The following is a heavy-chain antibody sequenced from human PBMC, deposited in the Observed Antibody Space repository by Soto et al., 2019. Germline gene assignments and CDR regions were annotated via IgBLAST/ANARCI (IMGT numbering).Heavy chain of an antibody. Sequence: SETLSLTCTVSGVSISSSSYYWGWIRQPPGKGLEWIGYIYYSGSTYYNPSLKSRVTISVDTSKNQSSLKLSSVTAADTAVYYCARLYQLPDYYYYYGMDVWGQGTTVTVSS. V-gene: IGHV4-39*07. J-gene: IGHJ6*02. CDR2: IYYSGST. D-gene: IGHD2-2*01. CDR3: ARLYQLPDYYYYYGMDV. CDR1: GVSISSSSYY.